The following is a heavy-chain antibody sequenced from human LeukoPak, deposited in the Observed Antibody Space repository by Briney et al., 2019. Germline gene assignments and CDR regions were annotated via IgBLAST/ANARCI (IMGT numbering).Heavy chain of an antibody. CDR3: ARTMVRGVIVGFDH. Sequence: SVKVSCKASGGTFSSYAISWVRQAPGQGREWMGGIIPIFGTANYAQKFQGRVTITTDESTSTAYMELSSLRSEDTAVYYCARTMVRGVIVGFDHWGKGTLVTVSS. CDR2: IIPIFGTA. D-gene: IGHD3-10*01. J-gene: IGHJ4*02. V-gene: IGHV1-69*05. CDR1: GGTFSSYA.